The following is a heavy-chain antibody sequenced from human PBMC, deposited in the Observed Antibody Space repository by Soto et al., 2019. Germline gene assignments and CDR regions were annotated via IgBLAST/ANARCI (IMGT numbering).Heavy chain of an antibody. CDR2: IYYSGST. J-gene: IGHJ4*02. Sequence: SETLSLTCTVSGPSINYYYWSWIRQPPGKGLEWIGYIYYSGSTNSNPSLKSRLTISVDTSKNQFSLKLSSVTAADTAIYYCATRGYNYGYGLDYWGQGALVTVSS. CDR3: ATRGYNYGYGLDY. CDR1: GPSINYYY. V-gene: IGHV4-59*01. D-gene: IGHD5-18*01.